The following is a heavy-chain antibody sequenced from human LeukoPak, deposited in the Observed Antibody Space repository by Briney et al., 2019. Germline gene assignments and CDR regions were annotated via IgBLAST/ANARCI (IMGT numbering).Heavy chain of an antibody. CDR3: ARRGNYYGSGSSWVNDY. CDR1: GGSFSGYY. CDR2: INHSGST. Sequence: SETLSLTCAVYGGSFSGYYWSWIRQPPGKGLEWIGEINHSGSTNYNPSLKSRVTISVDTSKNQFSLKLSSVTAADTAVYYCARRGNYYGSGSSWVNDYWGQGTLVTVSS. D-gene: IGHD3-10*01. V-gene: IGHV4-34*01. J-gene: IGHJ4*02.